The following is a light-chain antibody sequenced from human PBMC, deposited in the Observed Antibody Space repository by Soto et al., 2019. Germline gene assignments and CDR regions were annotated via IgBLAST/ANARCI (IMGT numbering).Light chain of an antibody. CDR3: SSYTSSSTLYV. CDR1: SSDVGGYNY. CDR2: DVS. Sequence: QSVLTQPASVSGSPGQSITISCTGTSSDVGGYNYVSWYQLHPGKAPKLMIYDVSNRPSGVSNRFSGSKSGNTASLTISGLQAEDEADYYCSSYTSSSTLYVFGTGTKLTVL. J-gene: IGLJ1*01. V-gene: IGLV2-14*01.